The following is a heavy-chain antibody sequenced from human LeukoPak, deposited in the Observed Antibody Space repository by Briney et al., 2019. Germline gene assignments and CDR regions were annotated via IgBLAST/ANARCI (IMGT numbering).Heavy chain of an antibody. CDR2: IWYDGSNK. D-gene: IGHD3-3*01. CDR3: ARDLGRFLEWLQV. CDR1: GFTFSSYG. V-gene: IGHV3-33*01. J-gene: IGHJ6*02. Sequence: GGSLRLSCAASGFTFSSYGMHWVRQAPGKGLEWVAVIWYDGSNKYYADSVKGRFTISRDNSKNTLYLQMNSLRAEDTAVYYCARDLGRFLEWLQVWDQGTTVTVSS.